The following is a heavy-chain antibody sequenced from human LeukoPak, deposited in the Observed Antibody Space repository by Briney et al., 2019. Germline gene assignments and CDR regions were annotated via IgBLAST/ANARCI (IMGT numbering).Heavy chain of an antibody. D-gene: IGHD3-22*01. J-gene: IGHJ4*02. CDR3: AAVSYSSGYAYYFDY. Sequence: GASVKVSCKASGYTFTSYGISWVRQAPGQGLEWMGWISAYNGNTNYAQKLQGRVTMTTDTSTSTAYMELRSLRSDDTAVYYCAAVSYSSGYAYYFDYWGQGTLVTVSP. CDR2: ISAYNGNT. V-gene: IGHV1-18*01. CDR1: GYTFTSYG.